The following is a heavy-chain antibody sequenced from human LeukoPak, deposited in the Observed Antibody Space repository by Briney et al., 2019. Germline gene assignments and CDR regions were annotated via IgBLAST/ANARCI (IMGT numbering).Heavy chain of an antibody. V-gene: IGHV3-30*07. CDR1: GFTFRHYA. J-gene: IGHJ4*02. CDR3: AKETYYCSGGSCYSGYFDY. CDR2: ISYDGSNK. Sequence: GGSLRLSCAASGFTFRHYAMHWVRQAPGQGLKGEAVISYDGSNKYYADSVKRQFTISRDNSKNTLFLQMNSLRAEDTAVYYCAKETYYCSGGSCYSGYFDYWGQGTLVTVSS. D-gene: IGHD2-15*01.